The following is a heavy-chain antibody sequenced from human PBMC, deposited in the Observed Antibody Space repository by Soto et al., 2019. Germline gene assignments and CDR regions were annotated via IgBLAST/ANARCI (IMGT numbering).Heavy chain of an antibody. Sequence: ASVKVPCKASGGSFSSSGISWVRQATGQGLEWVGGIIPIFVTSHYARKFQGRVTITADESTNTAYMELSSLTSEDTAVYYCARSLDYHDYTGYSTVGVYFDYWGLGTLVTVSS. CDR1: GGSFSSSG. CDR2: IIPIFVTS. CDR3: ARSLDYHDYTGYSTVGVYFDY. D-gene: IGHD3-22*01. V-gene: IGHV1-69*13. J-gene: IGHJ4*02.